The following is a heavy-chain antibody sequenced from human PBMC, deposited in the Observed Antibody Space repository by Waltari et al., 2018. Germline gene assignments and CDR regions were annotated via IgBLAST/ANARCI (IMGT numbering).Heavy chain of an antibody. CDR2: IDSSSSTI. CDR1: GFPFSRYS. V-gene: IGHV3-48*04. D-gene: IGHD2-2*01. CDR3: ARGGCSSTSCYLPY. J-gene: IGHJ4*02. Sequence: EVQPVESGDGLVQPGGSLRLSCAASGFPFSRYSMNWVRQAPGKGLEWVSYIDSSSSTIYYADSVKGRFTISRDNAKNSLYLQMNSLRAEDTAVYYCARGGCSSTSCYLPYWGQGTLVTVSS.